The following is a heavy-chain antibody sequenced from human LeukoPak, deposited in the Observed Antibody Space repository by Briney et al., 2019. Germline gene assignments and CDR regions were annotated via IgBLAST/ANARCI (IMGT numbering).Heavy chain of an antibody. CDR3: ARDQYDTWSRRGNFDS. CDR1: GSTFSSYA. D-gene: IGHD3-3*01. CDR2: IKLDGSEK. J-gene: IGHJ4*02. V-gene: IGHV3-7*03. Sequence: GGSLRLSCAASGSTFSSYAMSWVRQAPGKGLEWVANIKLDGSEKNYVDSVKGRFTISRDNTKNSLYLQMNSLRAEDTAVFYCARDQYDTWSRRGNFDSWGQGTLVIVSS.